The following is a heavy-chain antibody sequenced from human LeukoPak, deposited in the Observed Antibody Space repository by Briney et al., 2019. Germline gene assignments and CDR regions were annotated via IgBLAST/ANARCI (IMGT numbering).Heavy chain of an antibody. CDR3: ARVASGWYYFDY. CDR1: GGSISSYY. D-gene: IGHD6-19*01. J-gene: IGHJ4*02. Sequence: PSETLSLTYTVSGGSISSYYWSWIRQPPEKGLEWIGYIYYSGSTNYNPSLKSRVTISVDTSKNQFSLKLSSVTAADTAVYYCARVASGWYYFDYWGQGTLVTVSS. V-gene: IGHV4-59*01. CDR2: IYYSGST.